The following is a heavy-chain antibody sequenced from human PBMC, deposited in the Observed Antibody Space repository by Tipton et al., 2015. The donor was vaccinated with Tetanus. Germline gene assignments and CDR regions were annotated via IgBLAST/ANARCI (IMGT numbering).Heavy chain of an antibody. CDR1: GGSISSGGYY. V-gene: IGHV4-31*03. J-gene: IGHJ6*02. D-gene: IGHD3-10*01. CDR2: IYYSGST. Sequence: TLSLTCTVSGGSISSGGYYWSWIRQHPGKGLEWIGYIYYSGSTYYNPSLKSRVTISVDTSKNQFSLKLSSVTAADTAVYYCARDGFMVRGVPLHAMDVWGQGTTVTVSS. CDR3: ARDGFMVRGVPLHAMDV.